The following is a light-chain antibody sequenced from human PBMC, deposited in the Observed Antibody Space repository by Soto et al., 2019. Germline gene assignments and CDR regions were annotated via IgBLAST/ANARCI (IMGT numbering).Light chain of an antibody. CDR1: SSNIGSNT. Sequence: QSVLTQPPSASWTPGQSVTISCSGSSSNIGSNTVHWYQHLPGTAPRLLIYNFNQRPSGVPDRFSGSKSGTSASLAISGLQSEDEADYYCAAWDDSLNGPVFGGGTQLTVL. V-gene: IGLV1-44*01. CDR3: AAWDDSLNGPV. CDR2: NFN. J-gene: IGLJ2*01.